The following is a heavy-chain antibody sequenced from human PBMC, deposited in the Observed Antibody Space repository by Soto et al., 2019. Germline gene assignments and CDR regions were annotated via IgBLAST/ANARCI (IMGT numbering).Heavy chain of an antibody. CDR2: IIPIFGTA. D-gene: IGHD3-16*01. Sequence: QVQLVQSGAEVKKPGSSVKVSCKASGGTFSSYAISWVRQAPGQGLEWMGGIIPIFGTANYAQKFQGRVTITADESTSTAHMALSSLRSEDTDVYYWARRGRERVSWSMGHDYWGQGTLVTVSS. CDR3: ARRGRERVSWSMGHDY. CDR1: GGTFSSYA. V-gene: IGHV1-69*01. J-gene: IGHJ4*02.